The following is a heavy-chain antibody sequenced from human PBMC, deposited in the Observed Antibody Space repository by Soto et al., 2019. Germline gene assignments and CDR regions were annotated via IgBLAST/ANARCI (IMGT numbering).Heavy chain of an antibody. D-gene: IGHD3-22*01. J-gene: IGHJ4*02. CDR3: AGNYDSSGYYQDY. Sequence: QVQLVQSGAEVKKPGSSVNVSCKASGGTFSSYTISWVRQAPGQGLEWMGRIIPILGIANYAQKFQGRVTITADKSTSTAYMELSSLRSEDTAVYYCAGNYDSSGYYQDYWGQGTLVTVSS. CDR1: GGTFSSYT. V-gene: IGHV1-69*02. CDR2: IIPILGIA.